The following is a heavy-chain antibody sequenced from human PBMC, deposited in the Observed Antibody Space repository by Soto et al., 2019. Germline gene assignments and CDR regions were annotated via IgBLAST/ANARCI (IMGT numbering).Heavy chain of an antibody. Sequence: QMQLVQSGPEVKKPGTSVKVSCKASGFTFTSSAMQWVRQARGQRLEWIGWTVVGSGNTNYAQKFQERVTITRDMATSTAYMELSSLRSEDTAVYYCAADRSSSGYYLYNWFDPWGQGTLVTVSS. V-gene: IGHV1-58*02. CDR3: AADRSSSGYYLYNWFDP. CDR1: GFTFTSSA. D-gene: IGHD3-22*01. CDR2: TVVGSGNT. J-gene: IGHJ5*02.